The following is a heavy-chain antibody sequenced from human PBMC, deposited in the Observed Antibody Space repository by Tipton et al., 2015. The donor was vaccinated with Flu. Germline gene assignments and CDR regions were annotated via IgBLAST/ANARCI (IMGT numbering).Heavy chain of an antibody. D-gene: IGHD6-6*01. CDR2: VYYSGST. CDR3: ARHQSSSLLPFDY. J-gene: IGHJ4*02. CDR1: GGSINSFY. Sequence: TLSLTCTVSGGSINSFYWSWIRQSPGKGLEWIGNVYYSGSTNYDPSFKSRVTILVDTSESQFSLKLSSVTAADTAVYYCARHQSSSLLPFDYWGQGTPVTVSS. V-gene: IGHV4-59*01.